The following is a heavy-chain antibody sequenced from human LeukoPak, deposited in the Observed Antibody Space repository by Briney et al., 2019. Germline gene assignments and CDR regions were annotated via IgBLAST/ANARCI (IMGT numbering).Heavy chain of an antibody. CDR3: GRKAGDCGGGSCYSIDY. Sequence: SVKVSCKAFGGSFSSEAISWVRQAPGQGLEWMGGIIPIFGTANYAQKFQGRVTITTDESTSTAYMEVSSLGSEDTAVYYCGRKAGDCGGGSCYSIDYWGQGTLVTVSS. CDR2: IIPIFGTA. J-gene: IGHJ4*02. D-gene: IGHD2-15*01. V-gene: IGHV1-69*05. CDR1: GGSFSSEA.